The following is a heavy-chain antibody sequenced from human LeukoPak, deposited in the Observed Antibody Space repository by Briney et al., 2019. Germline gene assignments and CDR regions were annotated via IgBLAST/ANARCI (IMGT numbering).Heavy chain of an antibody. V-gene: IGHV3-30*18. CDR3: AKDEGSYGLDF. J-gene: IGHJ4*02. CDR2: IANDGSRK. Sequence: GGSLRLSCAGSGFTFSRNGMHWVRQAPGQGLEWVAGIANDGSRKHYADSVKGRFTISRDNSKNTMYLQMSSLRAEETALYYCAKDEGSYGLDFWGQGVLVTVSP. CDR1: GFTFSRNG. D-gene: IGHD4-17*01.